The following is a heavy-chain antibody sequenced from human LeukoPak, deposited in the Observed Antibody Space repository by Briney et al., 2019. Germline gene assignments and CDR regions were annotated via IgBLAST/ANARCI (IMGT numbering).Heavy chain of an antibody. D-gene: IGHD2-21*02. CDR2: IYYSGST. J-gene: IGHJ4*02. Sequence: SETLSLTCTVSGGSISSYYWSWIRQPPGKGLEWIGYIYYSGSTNYNPSLKSRVTISVDTSKNQFSLKLSSVTAADTAVYYCARGGRLPRYFDYWGQGALVTVSS. CDR3: ARGGRLPRYFDY. CDR1: GGSISSYY. V-gene: IGHV4-59*01.